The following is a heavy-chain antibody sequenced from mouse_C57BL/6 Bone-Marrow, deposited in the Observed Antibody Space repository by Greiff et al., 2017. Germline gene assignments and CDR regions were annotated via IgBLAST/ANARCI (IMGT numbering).Heavy chain of an antibody. CDR2: ISSGGDYI. J-gene: IGHJ4*01. D-gene: IGHD2-1*01. CDR1: GFTFSSYA. Sequence: EVQRVESGEGLVKPGGSLKLSCAASGFTFSSYAMSWVRQTPEKRLEWVAYISSGGDYIYYADTVKGRFTISRDNARNTLYLQMSSLKSEDTAMYYCTRDRMVRWAMDDWGQGTSGTVAS. V-gene: IGHV5-9-1*02. CDR3: TRDRMVRWAMDD.